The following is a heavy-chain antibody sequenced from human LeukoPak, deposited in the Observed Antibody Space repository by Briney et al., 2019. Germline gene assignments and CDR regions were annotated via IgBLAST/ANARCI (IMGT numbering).Heavy chain of an antibody. CDR1: GFTFNSYA. J-gene: IGHJ4*02. V-gene: IGHV3-23*01. Sequence: GGSLRLSCAASGFTFNSYAMSWVRQAPEKGLEWVATISGSGGGTYYADSVKGRFTISRDDSKNTLYLQMNSLRAEDTAVYYCAKDLGRYRNNYFDYWGQGTLVTVSA. CDR2: ISGSGGGT. D-gene: IGHD1-26*01. CDR3: AKDLGRYRNNYFDY.